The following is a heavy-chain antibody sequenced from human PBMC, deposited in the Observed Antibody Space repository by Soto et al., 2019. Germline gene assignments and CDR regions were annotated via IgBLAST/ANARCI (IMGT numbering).Heavy chain of an antibody. J-gene: IGHJ4*02. CDR3: ARHPGIAAHFDF. V-gene: IGHV4-39*01. Sequence: SETLSLTCSVSGGSISSSSHYWGWIRQSPGKGLDWIGSIYYRGSAYYNPSLKSRVTISVDTSKNQFSLKLRSVIAADTSVYYCARHPGIAAHFDFWGQGTLVTVSS. CDR1: GGSISSSSHY. CDR2: IYYRGSA. D-gene: IGHD6-13*01.